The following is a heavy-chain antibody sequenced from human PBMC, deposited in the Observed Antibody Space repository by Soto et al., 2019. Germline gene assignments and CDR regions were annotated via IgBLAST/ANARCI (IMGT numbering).Heavy chain of an antibody. V-gene: IGHV3-23*01. Sequence: GGSLRLSCPASGFTFSSYAMSWVRQAPGKGLEWVSAISGSGGSTYYADSVKGRFTISRDNSKNTQYLQMNSLRAEDTAVYYCAKVAVAGSPHDYFDYWGQGTLVTVSS. J-gene: IGHJ4*02. CDR1: GFTFSSYA. CDR2: ISGSGGST. D-gene: IGHD6-19*01. CDR3: AKVAVAGSPHDYFDY.